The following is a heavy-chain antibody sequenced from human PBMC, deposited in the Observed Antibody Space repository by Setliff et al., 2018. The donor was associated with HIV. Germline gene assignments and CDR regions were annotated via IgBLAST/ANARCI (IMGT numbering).Heavy chain of an antibody. Sequence: SETLSLTCTVSGGSISNNDYYWGWIRQPPGKGLEWIGSIYYSGSTHYNPILKSRISITVDTSKNQFSLKLSSVTAADTAVYYCARSVPRYCSGGSCYPPLFDYWGQGTLVTVSS. CDR1: GGSISNNDYY. CDR3: ARSVPRYCSGGSCYPPLFDY. V-gene: IGHV4-39*01. J-gene: IGHJ4*02. D-gene: IGHD2-15*01. CDR2: IYYSGST.